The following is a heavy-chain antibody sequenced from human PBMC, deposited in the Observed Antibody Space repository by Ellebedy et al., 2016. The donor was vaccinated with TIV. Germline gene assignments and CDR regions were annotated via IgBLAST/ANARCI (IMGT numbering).Heavy chain of an antibody. J-gene: IGHJ3*02. V-gene: IGHV3-33*01. Sequence: PWGSLRLSCAASGFTFSNPVLHWVRQAPGKGLEWVALVWFAGSLQYYADSVRGRFSISRDNSKNTLFLQMNSLRAEDTAVYYCVREAGAFDNWGQGTMVTVSS. D-gene: IGHD3-10*01. CDR2: VWFAGSLQ. CDR3: VREAGAFDN. CDR1: GFTFSNPV.